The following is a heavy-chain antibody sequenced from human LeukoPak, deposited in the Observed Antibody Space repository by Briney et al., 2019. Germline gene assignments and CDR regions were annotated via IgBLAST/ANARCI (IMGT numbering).Heavy chain of an antibody. CDR3: VRAGSGFDY. CDR2: IDFETDTT. Sequence: PGGSLRLSCVASGFTFSSYWMHWVRQAPGKGLKWVSRIDFETDTTTYAGSVKGRFTISRDNTKNTLYLQMDSLRDEDAAVYYCVRAGSGFDYWGQGTLVTVTS. CDR1: GFTFSSYW. D-gene: IGHD2-15*01. V-gene: IGHV3-74*01. J-gene: IGHJ4*02.